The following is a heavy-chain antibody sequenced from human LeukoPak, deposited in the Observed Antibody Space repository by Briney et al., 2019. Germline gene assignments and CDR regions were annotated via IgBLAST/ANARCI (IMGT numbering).Heavy chain of an antibody. CDR1: GFTFSNYV. J-gene: IGHJ4*02. CDR2: IGSSGGDT. V-gene: IGHV3-21*05. D-gene: IGHD3-10*01. CDR3: ARVRVRGANHWDY. Sequence: GGSLRLSCAASGFTFSNYVMNWFRQAPGKGLEWVSYIGSSGGDTYYADSVKGRFTISRDNAKNSLYLQMNSLRAEDTAVYYCARVRVRGANHWDYWGQGTLVAVSS.